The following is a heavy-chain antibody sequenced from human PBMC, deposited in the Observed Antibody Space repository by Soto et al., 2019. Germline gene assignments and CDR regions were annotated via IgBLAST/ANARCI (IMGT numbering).Heavy chain of an antibody. V-gene: IGHV3-74*03. D-gene: IGHD3-22*01. Sequence: EVQLVESGGGLVQPGGSLRLSCAASGFTFSSHWMHWVRQLPGKGLVWVLRINGDGSSKMYADSVKGRFTISRDNAKNTLYLQMNSLRVEDTAVYYCVRDRAPPTIRGYDYWGQGTLVTVSS. CDR1: GFTFSSHW. CDR3: VRDRAPPTIRGYDY. J-gene: IGHJ4*02. CDR2: INGDGSSK.